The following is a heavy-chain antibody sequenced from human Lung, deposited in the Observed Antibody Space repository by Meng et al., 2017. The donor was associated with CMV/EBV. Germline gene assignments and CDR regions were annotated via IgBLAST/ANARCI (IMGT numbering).Heavy chain of an antibody. CDR1: GYTFTGYY. CDR2: LNPNSGGT. D-gene: IGHD3-16*02. V-gene: IGHV1-2*02. CDR3: ARTPVPAQVGSYRYYYYYPMDV. Sequence: SXXVSXXASGYTFTGYYIHWVRQAPGQGLEWMGWLNPNSGGTNYAQKFQGRVTMTRDTSINTAYMDLSRLRSYDTAAYYCARTPVPAQVGSYRYYYYYPMDVXGQGXTVTVSS. J-gene: IGHJ6*02.